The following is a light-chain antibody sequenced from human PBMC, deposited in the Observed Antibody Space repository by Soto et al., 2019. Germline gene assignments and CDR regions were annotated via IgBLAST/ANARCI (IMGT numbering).Light chain of an antibody. V-gene: IGKV3D-15*01. CDR3: QQYNDGPPWT. J-gene: IGKJ1*01. CDR1: QSVSND. CDR2: GAS. Sequence: EVVMTQSPATLSVSPGERATLACRASQSVSNDVAWYQQKPGQAPRLLVYGASTRASGIPGRFSASWSGTEFTLTISGLQSEDFAVYFCQQYNDGPPWTFGQGTTVEIK.